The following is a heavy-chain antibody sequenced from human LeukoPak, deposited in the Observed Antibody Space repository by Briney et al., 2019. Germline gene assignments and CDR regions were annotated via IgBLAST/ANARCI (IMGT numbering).Heavy chain of an antibody. J-gene: IGHJ4*02. D-gene: IGHD6-13*01. V-gene: IGHV4-59*08. CDR2: IYYSGST. Sequence: PSETQSLTCTASGGSISSYYWSWIRQPPGKGLEWIGYIYYSGSTNYNPSLKSRVTISVDTSKNQFSLKLSSVTAADTAAYYCARRGYSSSWYYFDYWGQGTLVTVSS. CDR1: GGSISSYY. CDR3: ARRGYSSSWYYFDY.